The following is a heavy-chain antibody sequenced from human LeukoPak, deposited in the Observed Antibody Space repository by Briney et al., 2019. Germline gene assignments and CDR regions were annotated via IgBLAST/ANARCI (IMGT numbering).Heavy chain of an antibody. D-gene: IGHD5-24*01. J-gene: IGHJ4*02. CDR2: IWYDGSNK. V-gene: IGHV3-33*01. Sequence: PGGSLRSSCVAPGFTFSSYGMHWVRQAPGKGLEWVAVIWYDGSNKYYADSVKGRFTISRDNSKNTLYLQMNSLRAEDTAVYYCARHLGGYNYTGDYWGQGTLVTVSS. CDR1: GFTFSSYG. CDR3: ARHLGGYNYTGDY.